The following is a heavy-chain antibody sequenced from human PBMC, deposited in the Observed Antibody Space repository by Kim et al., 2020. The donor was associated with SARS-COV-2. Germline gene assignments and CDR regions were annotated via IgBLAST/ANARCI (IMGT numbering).Heavy chain of an antibody. CDR1: GGSISSGGYY. D-gene: IGHD3-10*02. J-gene: IGHJ6*02. Sequence: SETLSLTCTVSGGSISSGGYYWSWIRQHPGKGLEWIGYIYYSGSTYYNPSLKSRVTISVDTSKNQFSLKLSSVTAADTAVYYCARDGCSGVGPGDYGMDVWGQGTTVTVSS. CDR3: ARDGCSGVGPGDYGMDV. CDR2: IYYSGST. V-gene: IGHV4-31*03.